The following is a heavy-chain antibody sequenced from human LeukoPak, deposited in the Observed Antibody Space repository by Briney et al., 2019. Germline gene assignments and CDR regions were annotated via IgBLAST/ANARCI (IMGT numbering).Heavy chain of an antibody. Sequence: SETLSLTCTVSGGSLSDYYWGWIRQPPGKRLEWIGHIYYSGSAYYNPSLKSRVTISIDTSKNQFSLKLTSVTAADTAIYYCARRGYFDYWGQGILVTVSA. CDR1: GGSLSDYY. CDR3: ARRGYFDY. V-gene: IGHV4-59*08. CDR2: IYYSGSA. J-gene: IGHJ4*02.